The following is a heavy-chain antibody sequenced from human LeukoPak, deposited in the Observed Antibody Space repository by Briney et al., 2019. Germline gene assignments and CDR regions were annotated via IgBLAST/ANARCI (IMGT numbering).Heavy chain of an antibody. CDR3: AISKGYGDWFDP. CDR1: GYTFTSYY. CDR2: INPSGGST. Sequence: ASVKVSCKASGYTFTSYYMHWVRQAPGQGLEWMGIINPSGGSTSYAQKFQGRVTMTRDTSISTAYMELSRLRSDDTAVYYCAISKGYGDWFDPWGQGTLVTVSS. V-gene: IGHV1-46*01. D-gene: IGHD5-12*01. J-gene: IGHJ5*02.